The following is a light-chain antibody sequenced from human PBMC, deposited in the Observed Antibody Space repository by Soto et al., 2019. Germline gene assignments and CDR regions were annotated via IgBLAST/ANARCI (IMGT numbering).Light chain of an antibody. V-gene: IGLV2-14*01. CDR3: SSYTSSSTYV. J-gene: IGLJ1*01. CDR2: EVN. CDR1: SSDVGGYDY. Sequence: QSALTQPASVAGSPGQSITISCTGTSSDVGGYDYVSWYQQHPGKAPKLIIYEVNNRPSGVSHRFSGSKSGNTASLTISGLQAEDGADYYCSSYTSSSTYVFGSGTKVTVL.